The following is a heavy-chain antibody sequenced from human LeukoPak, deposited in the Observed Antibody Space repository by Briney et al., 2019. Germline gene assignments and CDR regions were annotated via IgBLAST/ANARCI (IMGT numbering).Heavy chain of an antibody. V-gene: IGHV4-39*01. Sequence: SETLSLTCTVSGGSISGSSYYWGWIRQPPGKGLEWIGSIYYSGSTYYNPSLKSRVTIPVDTSKNQFSLKLNSVTATDTAVYYCASGSLGLFDYWGQGTLVTVSS. J-gene: IGHJ4*02. D-gene: IGHD3-10*01. CDR3: ASGSLGLFDY. CDR2: IYYSGST. CDR1: GGSISGSSYY.